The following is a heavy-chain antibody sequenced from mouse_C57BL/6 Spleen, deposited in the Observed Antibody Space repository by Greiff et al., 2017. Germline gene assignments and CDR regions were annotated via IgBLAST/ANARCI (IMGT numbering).Heavy chain of an antibody. CDR3: ARREEEGVYYGNWFAY. Sequence: VQLQQSGAELVKPGASVKLSCKASGYTFTEYTIHWVKQRSGQGLEWIGWFYPGSGSIKYNEKFKDKATLTADKSSSTVYMELSRLTSEDSAVYCCARREEEGVYYGNWFAYWGQGTLVTVSA. J-gene: IGHJ3*01. V-gene: IGHV1-62-2*01. CDR2: FYPGSGSI. D-gene: IGHD2-1*01. CDR1: GYTFTEYT.